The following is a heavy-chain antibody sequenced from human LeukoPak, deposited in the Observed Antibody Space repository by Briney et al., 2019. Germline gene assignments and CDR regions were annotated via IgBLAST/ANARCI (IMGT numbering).Heavy chain of an antibody. CDR2: ISWNSGSI. J-gene: IGHJ4*02. Sequence: GRSLRLSCAASGFTFDDYAMHWVRQAPGKGLEWVSGISWNSGSIGYADSVKGRFTISRDNAKNSLYLQMNSLRAEDTALYYCAKDIPPGAVAVFDYWGKGTLVTVSS. V-gene: IGHV3-9*01. CDR1: GFTFDDYA. CDR3: AKDIPPGAVAVFDY. D-gene: IGHD6-19*01.